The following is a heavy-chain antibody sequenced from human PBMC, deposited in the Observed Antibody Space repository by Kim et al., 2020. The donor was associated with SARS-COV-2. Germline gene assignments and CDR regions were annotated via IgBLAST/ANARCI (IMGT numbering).Heavy chain of an antibody. D-gene: IGHD3-10*01. CDR2: INHSGST. V-gene: IGHV4-34*01. CDR3: ARGGTMVRASGIQDYYGMDV. Sequence: SETLSLTCAVYGGSFSGYYWSWIRQPPGKGLEWIGEINHSGSTNYNPSLKSRVTISVDTSKNQFSLKLSSVTAADTAVYYCARGGTMVRASGIQDYYGMDVWGQGTTATVSS. CDR1: GGSFSGYY. J-gene: IGHJ6*02.